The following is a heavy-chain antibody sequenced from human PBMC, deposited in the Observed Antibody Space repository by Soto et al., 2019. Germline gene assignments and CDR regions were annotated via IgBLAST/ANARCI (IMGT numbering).Heavy chain of an antibody. Sequence: GGSLRLSCAASGFTFSSYAMHWVRQAPGKGLEWVAVISYDGSNKYYADSVKGRFTISRDNSKNTLYLQMNSLRAEDTAVYYCAIDRAVLAVAGTGHYYYGMDVWGQGTTVTVSS. V-gene: IGHV3-30-3*01. D-gene: IGHD6-19*01. CDR2: ISYDGSNK. CDR1: GFTFSSYA. CDR3: AIDRAVLAVAGTGHYYYGMDV. J-gene: IGHJ6*02.